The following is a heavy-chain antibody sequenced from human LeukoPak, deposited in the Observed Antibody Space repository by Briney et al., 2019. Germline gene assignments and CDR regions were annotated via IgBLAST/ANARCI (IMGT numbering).Heavy chain of an antibody. CDR3: AREGPSGVSGWIGLGDYYGMDV. D-gene: IGHD6-19*01. CDR1: GFTFSSYG. V-gene: IGHV3-33*01. J-gene: IGHJ6*02. CDR2: IWYDGSNK. Sequence: QPGRSLRLSCAASGFTFSSYGMHWVRQAPGKGLEWVAVIWYDGSNKYYADSVKGRFTISRDNSKNTLYLQMNSLRAEDTAVYYCAREGPSGVSGWIGLGDYYGMDVWGQGTTVTVSS.